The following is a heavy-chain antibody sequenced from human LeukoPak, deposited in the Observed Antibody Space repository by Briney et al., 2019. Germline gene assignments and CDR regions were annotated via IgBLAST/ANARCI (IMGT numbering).Heavy chain of an antibody. CDR1: GFTFSSYE. CDR2: ISSSGSTI. D-gene: IGHD3-10*01. V-gene: IGHV3-48*03. CDR3: ARVYYYGSGSYWAVYYGMDV. Sequence: GGSLSLSCAASGFTFSSYEMNWVRQAPGKGLEWVSYISSSGSTIYYADSVKGRFTISRDNAKNSLYLQMNSLRAEDTAVYYCARVYYYGSGSYWAVYYGMDVWGQGTTVTVSS. J-gene: IGHJ6*02.